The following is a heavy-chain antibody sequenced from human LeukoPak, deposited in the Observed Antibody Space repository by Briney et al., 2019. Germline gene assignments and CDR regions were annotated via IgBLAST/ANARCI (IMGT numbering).Heavy chain of an antibody. CDR1: GYTFTSYN. CDR2: INPSDGDT. Sequence: GASVKVSCKASGYTFTSYNMQWVRQAPGQGLEWMGIINPSDGDTGYAQKFQGRVTMTRDTSTSTVYMELNSLRSEDTAVYYCARENIHVFDIWGQGTMVTVSS. J-gene: IGHJ3*02. CDR3: ARENIHVFDI. D-gene: IGHD2/OR15-2a*01. V-gene: IGHV1-46*01.